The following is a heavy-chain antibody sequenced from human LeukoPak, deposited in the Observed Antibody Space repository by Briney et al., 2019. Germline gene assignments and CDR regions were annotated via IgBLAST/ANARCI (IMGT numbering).Heavy chain of an antibody. D-gene: IGHD2-2*02. J-gene: IGHJ5*02. Sequence: SETLSLTCTVSGGSISSSSYYWGWIRQPPGKGLEWIGSIYYSGSTYYNPSLKSRVTIPVDTSKNQFSLKLSSVTAADTAVYYCARSRGGYCSSTSCYTGGVNWFDPWGQGTLVTVSS. CDR2: IYYSGST. CDR1: GGSISSSSYY. CDR3: ARSRGGYCSSTSCYTGGVNWFDP. V-gene: IGHV4-39*07.